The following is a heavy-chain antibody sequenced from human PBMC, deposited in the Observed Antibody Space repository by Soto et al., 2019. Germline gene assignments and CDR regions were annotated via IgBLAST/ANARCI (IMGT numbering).Heavy chain of an antibody. V-gene: IGHV4-59*08. Sequence: WTGIRQPPGKGLEWIGYVYYTGTTTYSPSLKSRVTISVDTSMNQISLKLSSVTAADTAFYYCARLGGYYQSLDTWGQGTLVTVSS. CDR2: VYYTGTT. D-gene: IGHD3-22*01. CDR3: ARLGGYYQSLDT. J-gene: IGHJ5*02.